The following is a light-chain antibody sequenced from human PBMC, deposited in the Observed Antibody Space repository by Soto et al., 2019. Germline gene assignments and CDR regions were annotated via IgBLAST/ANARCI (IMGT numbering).Light chain of an antibody. J-gene: IGKJ5*01. CDR1: QSVLYGSNNKNY. CDR2: RAS. CDR3: QQYYSNPIT. V-gene: IGKV4-1*01. Sequence: DIVMTQSPDSLAVSLCERATINCESSQSVLYGSNNKNYLDWYQQKPGKPPKLLIYRASTRESGVPERFSGSGSGADFTLTISSLQAEDVAVYYCQQYYSNPITFGQGTRLENK.